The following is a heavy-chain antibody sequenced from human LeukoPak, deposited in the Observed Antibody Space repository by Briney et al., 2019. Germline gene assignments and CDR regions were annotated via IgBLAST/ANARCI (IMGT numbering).Heavy chain of an antibody. CDR1: GYTFIRHW. V-gene: IGHV1-46*01. D-gene: IGHD6-6*01. CDR3: ARDSSSSASWWFDP. CDR2: INPNGGTT. Sequence: ASVKVSCKASGYTFIRHWMHWVRQAPGQGLEWVGVINPNGGTTIYAQKLQGRVTLTRDMSTSTLYMELSSLTSEDTAVYYCARDSSSSASWWFDPWGQGTLVTVSS. J-gene: IGHJ5*02.